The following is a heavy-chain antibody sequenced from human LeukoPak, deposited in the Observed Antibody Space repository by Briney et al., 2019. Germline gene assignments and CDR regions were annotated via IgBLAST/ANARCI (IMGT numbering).Heavy chain of an antibody. J-gene: IGHJ6*03. CDR3: ARVGSSSSEEDYYYYYMDV. CDR1: GGSISSSNW. D-gene: IGHD6-6*01. V-gene: IGHV4-4*02. CDR2: IYHSGST. Sequence: SETLSLTCTVSGGSISSSNWWSWVRQPPGKGLEWIGEIYHSGSTNYSPSLKSRVTISVDKSKNQFSLKLSSVTAADTAVYYCARVGSSSSEEDYYYYYMDVWGKGTTVTVSS.